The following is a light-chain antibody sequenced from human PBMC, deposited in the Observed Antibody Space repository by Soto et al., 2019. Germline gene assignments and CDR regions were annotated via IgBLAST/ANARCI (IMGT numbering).Light chain of an antibody. J-gene: IGLJ1*01. Sequence: QSALTQPHSVSGSPGQSVAISCTGTNSDVGAYNYVSWYQQYPGKTPKVMISEVSNRPSGVSNRFSGSKSGNTASLTISGLQAEDEADYYCSSYTSSSTYVFGTGTKVTVL. V-gene: IGLV2-14*01. CDR3: SSYTSSSTYV. CDR2: EVS. CDR1: NSDVGAYNY.